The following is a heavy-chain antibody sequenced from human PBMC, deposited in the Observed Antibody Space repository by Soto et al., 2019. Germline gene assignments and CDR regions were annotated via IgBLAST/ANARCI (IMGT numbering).Heavy chain of an antibody. Sequence: QLQLQESGPGLVKPSETLSLTCTVSGGSISSSSYYWGWIRQPPGKGLEWIGSIYYSGSTYYNPSLKSRVTISVDTSKNQFSLKLSSVTAADTAVYYCASWPGIAAAGRFSDYWGQGTLVTVSS. CDR1: GGSISSSSYY. V-gene: IGHV4-39*01. CDR3: ASWPGIAAAGRFSDY. D-gene: IGHD6-13*01. J-gene: IGHJ4*02. CDR2: IYYSGST.